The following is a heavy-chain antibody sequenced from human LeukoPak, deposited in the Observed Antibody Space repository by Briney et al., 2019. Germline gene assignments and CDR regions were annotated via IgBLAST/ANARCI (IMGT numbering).Heavy chain of an antibody. CDR2: ISGSGGST. CDR3: AREGSGEFADI. Sequence: PGGSLRLSCAASGFTFSSYAMSWVRQAPGKGLEWVSAISGSGGSTYYADSVRGRFIISRENAKNSSYLQLNSLTVGDTAVYYCAREGSGEFADIWGQGTLVTVSS. J-gene: IGHJ3*02. CDR1: GFTFSSYA. V-gene: IGHV3-23*01. D-gene: IGHD3-10*01.